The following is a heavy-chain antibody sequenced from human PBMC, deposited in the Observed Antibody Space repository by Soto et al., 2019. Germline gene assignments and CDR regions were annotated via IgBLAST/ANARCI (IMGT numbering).Heavy chain of an antibody. CDR2: ISFTSSTI. D-gene: IGHD3-22*01. J-gene: IGHJ4*02. CDR1: GFTFSSYS. V-gene: IGHV3-48*01. CDR3: AKDPTPSLHYYDSSGSSGY. Sequence: GGSLRLSCAASGFTFSSYSMNWVRQAPGKGLEWVSYISFTSSTIFYADSVRGRFTISRDNAKNSLYLQMNSLRAEDTAVYYCAKDPTPSLHYYDSSGSSGYWGQGTLVTVPQ.